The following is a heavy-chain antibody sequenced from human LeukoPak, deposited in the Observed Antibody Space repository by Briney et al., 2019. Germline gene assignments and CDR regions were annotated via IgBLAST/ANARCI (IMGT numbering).Heavy chain of an antibody. J-gene: IGHJ6*03. CDR3: ARGRWLQLYYMDV. Sequence: SVKVSCKASGGTFSNYAISWVRQAPGQGLEWKGGSIPIFGATKYAQKFQGRVTIATDESTSTAYMELSSLRSEDTAVYYCARGRWLQLYYMDVWGKGTTVTVSS. CDR1: GGTFSNYA. D-gene: IGHD5-24*01. CDR2: SIPIFGAT. V-gene: IGHV1-69*05.